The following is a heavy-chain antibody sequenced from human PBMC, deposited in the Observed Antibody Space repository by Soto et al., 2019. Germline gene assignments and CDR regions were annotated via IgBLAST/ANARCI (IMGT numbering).Heavy chain of an antibody. CDR3: ARDLFVEDGAGYFDY. J-gene: IGHJ4*02. V-gene: IGHV1-18*01. CDR1: GYSFSTYG. CDR2: ISGLNGNT. D-gene: IGHD3-10*01. Sequence: QVHLVQSGVEVKKPGASVKVSCKASGYSFSTYGISWVRQAPGQGLEWMGWISGLNGNTNYAQNLQGRVTMTPDTSTSTAYRELRSLGFDDTAMYYCARDLFVEDGAGYFDYWGQGTLVTVSS.